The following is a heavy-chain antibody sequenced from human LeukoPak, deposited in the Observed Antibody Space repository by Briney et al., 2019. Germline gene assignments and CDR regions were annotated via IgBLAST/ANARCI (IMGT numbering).Heavy chain of an antibody. CDR3: ARGHSGSYEGNWFDP. CDR2: INAGNGNT. CDR1: GYTFTSYA. J-gene: IGHJ5*02. D-gene: IGHD1-26*01. Sequence: ASVKVSCKASGYTFTSYAMHWVRQAPGQRLEWMGWINAGNGNTKYSQEFQGRVTITRDTSASTAYMELSSLRSEDMAVYYCARGHSGSYEGNWFDPWGQGTLVTVSS. V-gene: IGHV1-3*03.